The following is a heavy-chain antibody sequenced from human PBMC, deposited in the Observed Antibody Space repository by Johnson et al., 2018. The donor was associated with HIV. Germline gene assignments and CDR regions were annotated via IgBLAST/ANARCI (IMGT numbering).Heavy chain of an antibody. Sequence: QVQLVESGGGLVQPGGSLRLSCAASGFTFSSYAMHWVRQAPGKGLEWVAVISYDGSNKYYADSVKGRFTISRDNSKNTLYLQMKSLRAEDTAVYYCARDGESQQLPLGDAFDVWGQGTMVTVSS. J-gene: IGHJ3*01. CDR1: GFTFSSYA. CDR2: ISYDGSNK. CDR3: ARDGESQQLPLGDAFDV. D-gene: IGHD6-13*01. V-gene: IGHV3-30-3*01.